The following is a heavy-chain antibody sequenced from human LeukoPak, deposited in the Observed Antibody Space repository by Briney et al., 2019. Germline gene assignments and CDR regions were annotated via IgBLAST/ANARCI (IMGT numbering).Heavy chain of an antibody. V-gene: IGHV4-39*01. Sequence: SETLSLTCTVSGGSISSSSYYWGWIRQPPGKGLEWIGSIYYSGSTYYNPSLKSRVTISVDTSKNQFSPKLSSVTAADTAVYYCARRHSSGWYHFDYWGQGTLVTVSS. CDR2: IYYSGST. D-gene: IGHD6-19*01. CDR1: GGSISSSSYY. CDR3: ARRHSSGWYHFDY. J-gene: IGHJ4*02.